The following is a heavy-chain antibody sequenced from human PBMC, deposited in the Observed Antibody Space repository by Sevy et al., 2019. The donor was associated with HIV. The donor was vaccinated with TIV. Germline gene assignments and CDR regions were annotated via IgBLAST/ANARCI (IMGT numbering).Heavy chain of an antibody. CDR3: ARERKMYDSSGYYFHFDY. V-gene: IGHV3-48*02. D-gene: IGHD3-22*01. J-gene: IGHJ4*02. Sequence: GGSLRLSCAASGFTFSSYSMNWVRHAPGKGLEWVSYISRSSSTIYYADSVKGRFTISRDNAKNSLYLQMNSLRDEDTAVYYCARERKMYDSSGYYFHFDYWGQGSLVTVSS. CDR1: GFTFSSYS. CDR2: ISRSSSTI.